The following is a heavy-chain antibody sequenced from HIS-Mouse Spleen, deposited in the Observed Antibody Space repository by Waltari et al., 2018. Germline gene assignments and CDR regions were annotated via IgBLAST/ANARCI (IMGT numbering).Heavy chain of an antibody. J-gene: IGHJ3*02. CDR3: AREFGLLPPISSRDYDAFDI. V-gene: IGHV4-39*07. Sequence: QLQLQESGPGLVKPSETLSLTCTVSGGPISSSSDYWGWLRQPPGKGLEWIGGIYYSGSTYYNPSLKSRVTISVDTSKNQFSLKLSSVTAADTAVYYCAREFGLLPPISSRDYDAFDIWGQGTMVTVSS. D-gene: IGHD3-10*01. CDR1: GGPISSSSDY. CDR2: IYYSGST.